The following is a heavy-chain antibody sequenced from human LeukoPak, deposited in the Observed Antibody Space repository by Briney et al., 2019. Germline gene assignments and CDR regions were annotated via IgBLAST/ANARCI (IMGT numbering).Heavy chain of an antibody. J-gene: IGHJ5*02. D-gene: IGHD4-17*01. V-gene: IGHV3-11*04. Sequence: GGSLRLSCAASGFTFSDYYMSWIRQAPGKGLEWVSYISSSGSTIYYADSVKGRFTISRDNAKNSLYLQMNSLRADDTAVYYCAREAVTSNWFDPWGQGTLVTVSS. CDR1: GFTFSDYY. CDR3: AREAVTSNWFDP. CDR2: ISSSGSTI.